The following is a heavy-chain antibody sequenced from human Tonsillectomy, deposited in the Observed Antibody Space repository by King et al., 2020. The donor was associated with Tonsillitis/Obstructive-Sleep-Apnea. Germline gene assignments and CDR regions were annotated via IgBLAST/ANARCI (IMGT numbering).Heavy chain of an antibody. V-gene: IGHV4-59*01. CDR3: ARLSSSWYYFDF. J-gene: IGHJ4*02. D-gene: IGHD6-13*01. CDR2: SYYSGST. Sequence: QLQESGPGLVKPSETLSLTCTVSGGSISSYYWSWIRQPPGKGLEWIGYSYYSGSTNYNPSLESRVTISVDTSKNQFSLRLSSVTAADTAVYYCARLSSSWYYFDFWGQGTLVTVSS. CDR1: GGSISSYY.